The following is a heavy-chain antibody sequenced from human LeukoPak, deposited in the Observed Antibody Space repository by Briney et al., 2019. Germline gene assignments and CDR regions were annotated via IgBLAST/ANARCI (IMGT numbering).Heavy chain of an antibody. J-gene: IGHJ4*02. Sequence: PSETLSLTCTVSGGSIITSSYYWGWIRQPPGKGLEWIGSIYYSGSGSTYYNPSLKSRVTTSLDTSKNQFSLKLSSVTAADTAVYYCARHLSTRRQLRFLEAGSFDYWGQGTLVTVSS. D-gene: IGHD3-3*01. CDR2: IYYSGSGST. CDR1: GGSIITSSYY. CDR3: ARHLSTRRQLRFLEAGSFDY. V-gene: IGHV4-39*01.